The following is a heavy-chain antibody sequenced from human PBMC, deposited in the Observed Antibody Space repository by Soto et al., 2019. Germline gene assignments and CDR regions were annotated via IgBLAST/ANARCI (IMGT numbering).Heavy chain of an antibody. Sequence: QVHLVESGGGVVQPGTSLRLSCVGSGFTFRSYVIHWVRQAPGKGLEWVALTSYDGSNNFYGDSVKGRFTICRDNSRNTVELQMDSLRLEDTALYYCARWGTTGGLDVWGQGTLVSVSS. V-gene: IGHV3-33*05. J-gene: IGHJ4*02. CDR3: ARWGTTGGLDV. CDR2: TSYDGSNN. CDR1: GFTFRSYV. D-gene: IGHD3-16*01.